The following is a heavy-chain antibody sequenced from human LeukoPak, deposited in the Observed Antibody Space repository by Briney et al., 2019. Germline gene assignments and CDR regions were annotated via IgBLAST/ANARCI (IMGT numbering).Heavy chain of an antibody. V-gene: IGHV4-39*07. CDR1: GGSISSSSYY. D-gene: IGHD3-10*01. J-gene: IGHJ6*02. Sequence: SETLSLTCTVSGGSISSSSYYWGWIRQPPGKGLEWIGSIYYSGSTYYNPSLKSRVTISVDTSKNQFSLKLSSVTAADTAVYYCARDGITMVRAPGRGMDVWGQGTTVTVSS. CDR2: IYYSGST. CDR3: ARDGITMVRAPGRGMDV.